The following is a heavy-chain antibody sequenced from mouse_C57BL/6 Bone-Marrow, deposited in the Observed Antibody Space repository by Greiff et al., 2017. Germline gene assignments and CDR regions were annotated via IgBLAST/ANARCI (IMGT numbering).Heavy chain of an antibody. J-gene: IGHJ3*01. CDR3: TGEGYSNYLTGAY. CDR2: IRLKSDNYAT. CDR1: GFTFSNYW. D-gene: IGHD2-5*01. V-gene: IGHV6-3*01. Sequence: DVKLQESGGGLVQPGGSMKLSCVASGFTFSNYWMNWVRQSPEKGLEWVAQIRLKSDNYATNYAESVKGRFTISKGDSKSSVYLPINNLRAEDTGISYCTGEGYSNYLTGAYWGQGTLVTVSA.